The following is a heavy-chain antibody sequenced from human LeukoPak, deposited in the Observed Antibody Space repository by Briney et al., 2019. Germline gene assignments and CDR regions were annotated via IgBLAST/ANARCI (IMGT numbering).Heavy chain of an antibody. CDR3: ARSDTAIGYFDY. J-gene: IGHJ4*02. D-gene: IGHD5-18*01. CDR2: ISYDGSNK. Sequence: PGGSLRLSCAASGFTFSTYGIRWVRQAPGKGLEWVAVISYDGSNKYYADSVKGRFTISRDNSKNTLYLQMNSLRAEDTAVYYCARSDTAIGYFDYWGQGTLVTVSS. CDR1: GFTFSTYG. V-gene: IGHV3-30*03.